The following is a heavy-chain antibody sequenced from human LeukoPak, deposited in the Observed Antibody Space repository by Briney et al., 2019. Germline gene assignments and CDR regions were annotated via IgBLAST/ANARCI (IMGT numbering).Heavy chain of an antibody. CDR1: GYTFTSYY. CDR3: AGCPYGSGSYYNGDDAFDI. J-gene: IGHJ3*02. Sequence: GASVKVSCKASGYTFTSYYMHWVRQAPGQGLEWMGIINPSGGSTSYAQKFQGRVTMTRDTSMSTVYMELSSLRSEDTAVYYCAGCPYGSGSYYNGDDAFDIWGQGTMVTVSS. V-gene: IGHV1-46*01. CDR2: INPSGGST. D-gene: IGHD3-10*01.